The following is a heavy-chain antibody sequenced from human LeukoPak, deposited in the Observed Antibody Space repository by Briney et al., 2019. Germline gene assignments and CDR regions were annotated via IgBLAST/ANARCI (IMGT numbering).Heavy chain of an antibody. D-gene: IGHD6-19*01. CDR1: GGSISSSSYY. CDR3: ARRAMSGYSSGWYPSYFDY. V-gene: IGHV4-39*01. J-gene: IGHJ4*02. Sequence: SSETLSLTCTVSGGSISSSSYYWGWMRQPPGKGLEWIGSIYYSGSTYYNPSLKSRVTISVDTYKNQFSLKLSSVTAADTAVYYCARRAMSGYSSGWYPSYFDYWGQGTLVTVSS. CDR2: IYYSGST.